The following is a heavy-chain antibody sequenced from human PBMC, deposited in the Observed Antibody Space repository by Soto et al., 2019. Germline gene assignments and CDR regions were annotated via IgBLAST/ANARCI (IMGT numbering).Heavy chain of an antibody. CDR3: ARDRVGRGYSGYHFDY. CDR1: GGSLSSGCYY. D-gene: IGHD5-12*01. V-gene: IGHV4-31*03. J-gene: IGHJ4*02. CDR2: IYYSGST. Sequence: SETLSLTCTVSGGSLSSGCYYWSWISQHPGKGLEWIGYIYYSGSTYYNPSLKSRVTISVDTSKNQFSLKLSSVTAADTAVYYCARDRVGRGYSGYHFDYWGQGTLVTVSS.